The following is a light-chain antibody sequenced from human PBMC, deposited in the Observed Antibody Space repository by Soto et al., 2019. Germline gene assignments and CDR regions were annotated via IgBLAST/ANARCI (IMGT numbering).Light chain of an antibody. Sequence: EIVLTQSPGTLSLSPGERATLSCSASQSVSSSYLAWYQQKPGQAPRLLIYGASSRATGIPDRFSGSGSGTDFTLTISRLEPEDFAMYYCHQYGTSPPVTFGQGTRLEIK. V-gene: IGKV3-20*01. CDR2: GAS. CDR1: QSVSSSY. J-gene: IGKJ5*01. CDR3: HQYGTSPPVT.